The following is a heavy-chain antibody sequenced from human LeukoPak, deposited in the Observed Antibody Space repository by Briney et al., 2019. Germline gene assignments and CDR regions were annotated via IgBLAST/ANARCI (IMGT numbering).Heavy chain of an antibody. CDR1: GFTFSTYS. Sequence: PGGSLRLSCAASGFTFSTYSMNWVRQAPGKGLEWVSYISSSSSPIYYADSVKGRFTISRDNAKNSLYLQMNSLRAEDTAVYYCARASIGIVGATPLGYWGQGTLVTVSS. CDR2: ISSSSSPI. J-gene: IGHJ4*02. D-gene: IGHD1-26*01. CDR3: ARASIGIVGATPLGY. V-gene: IGHV3-48*01.